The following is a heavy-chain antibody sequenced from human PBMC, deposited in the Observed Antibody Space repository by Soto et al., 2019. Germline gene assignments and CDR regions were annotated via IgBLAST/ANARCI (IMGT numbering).Heavy chain of an antibody. V-gene: IGHV2-5*02. CDR1: GFSLSSTRVA. CDR2: IYWDDDK. Sequence: QITLKESGPTLVKPTQTLTLTCTFSGFSLSSTRVAVGWLRQPPGKALEWLTLIYWDDDKRYSPFLKRRLTISKDTSKTQVVLTMTNMDPVDTATYYCSHSVVAGLGYDFDYWGQGTLVTVSS. D-gene: IGHD6-19*01. J-gene: IGHJ4*02. CDR3: SHSVVAGLGYDFDY.